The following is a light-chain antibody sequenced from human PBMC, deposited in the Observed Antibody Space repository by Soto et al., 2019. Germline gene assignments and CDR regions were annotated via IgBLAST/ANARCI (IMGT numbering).Light chain of an antibody. CDR1: QSVGNNY. V-gene: IGKV3-20*01. J-gene: IGKJ3*01. Sequence: EIVLTQSPGTLSLSPGERATLSCRASQSVGNNYLAWYQQKPGQPPRLLIYVASNRATGFPDRFSGSGSGTDFTLTISRLEPEDFAVYYCQQYGTSPPTFGPGTKVDIK. CDR3: QQYGTSPPT. CDR2: VAS.